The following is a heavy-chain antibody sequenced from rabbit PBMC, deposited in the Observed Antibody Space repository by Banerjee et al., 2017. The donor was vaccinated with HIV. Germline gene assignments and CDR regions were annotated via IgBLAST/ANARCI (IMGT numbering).Heavy chain of an antibody. CDR3: ARDLAGVIGWNFGL. V-gene: IGHV1S40*01. CDR1: GFDFSSYW. Sequence: QSLEESGGGLVKPGGTLTLTCKASGFDFSSYWICWVRQAPGKGLEWVACIYAGSSGYTDYASWAKGRFTISKTSSTTVTLQMASLTAADTATYFCARDLAGVIGWNFGLWGPGTLVTVS. D-gene: IGHD4-1*01. CDR2: IYAGSSGYT. J-gene: IGHJ4*01.